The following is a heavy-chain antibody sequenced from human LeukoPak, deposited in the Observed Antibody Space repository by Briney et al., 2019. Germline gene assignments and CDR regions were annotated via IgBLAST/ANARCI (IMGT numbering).Heavy chain of an antibody. CDR2: ISSSSSYI. CDR1: GFTFSSYS. J-gene: IGHJ6*02. Sequence: PGGSLRLSCAASGFTFSSYSMNWVSKAPGKGLEWVSSISSSSSYIYYADSVKGRFTISRDNAKNSLYLQMNSLRAEDTAVYYCARGHRYPKNTAMALPGPYYYYGMDVWGQGTTVTVSS. CDR3: ARGHRYPKNTAMALPGPYYYYGMDV. V-gene: IGHV3-21*01. D-gene: IGHD5-18*01.